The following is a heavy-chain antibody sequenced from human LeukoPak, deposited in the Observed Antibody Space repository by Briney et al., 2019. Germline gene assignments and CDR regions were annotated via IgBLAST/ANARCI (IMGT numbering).Heavy chain of an antibody. Sequence: GGSLRLSCAASGFTFSTYGMHWVRQAPGKGLEWTAVISYDGSNKFYADSVKGRFTISRDNSKNTLYLQMNSLRAEDTAVYYCARGDLTSPLDYWGQGTLVTVSS. CDR3: ARGDLTSPLDY. CDR2: ISYDGSNK. V-gene: IGHV3-30*03. CDR1: GFTFSTYG. J-gene: IGHJ4*02. D-gene: IGHD1-14*01.